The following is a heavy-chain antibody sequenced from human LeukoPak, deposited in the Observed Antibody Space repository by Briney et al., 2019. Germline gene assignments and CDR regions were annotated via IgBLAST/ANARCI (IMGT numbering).Heavy chain of an antibody. Sequence: ASVKVSCKASGYTFNNHYMYWVRQAPGQGLEWMGVINPSGGSTSYAQKFQGRVTTTRDTSTRTVYMEVNSLRSEDTAVYYCARQGTYSSAIGMGYWGQGTLVTVSS. D-gene: IGHD6-19*01. V-gene: IGHV1-46*02. CDR2: INPSGGST. CDR3: ARQGTYSSAIGMGY. CDR1: GYTFNNHY. J-gene: IGHJ4*02.